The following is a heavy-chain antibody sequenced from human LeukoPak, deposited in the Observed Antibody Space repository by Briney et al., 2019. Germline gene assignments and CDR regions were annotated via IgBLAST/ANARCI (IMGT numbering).Heavy chain of an antibody. CDR1: EFTFSSYW. CDR3: ARTQCISTRCSHYFDY. V-gene: IGHV3-7*05. D-gene: IGHD2-2*01. J-gene: IGHJ4*02. Sequence: PGGSLRLSCAASEFTFSSYWMSWVRQAPGKGLEWVANIKQDGSDKYYVDSVKGRLTISRDNSKNSLYLQMNSLRAEDTAVYYCARTQCISTRCSHYFDYWGQGTLVTVSS. CDR2: IKQDGSDK.